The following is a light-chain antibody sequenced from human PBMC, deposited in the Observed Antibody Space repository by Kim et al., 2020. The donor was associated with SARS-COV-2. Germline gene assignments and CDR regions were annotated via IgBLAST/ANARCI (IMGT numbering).Light chain of an antibody. CDR1: QDISSW. Sequence: SAPLGVRVTIPCRASQDISSWLGRYQQKPGKAPKVLIYDASNLQNGVPSRFSGSGSGTDFTLTINSLQPEDFATFCSQQSHRSPLSFGRGT. V-gene: IGKV1D-12*01. CDR3: QQSHRSPLS. CDR2: DAS. J-gene: IGKJ2*03.